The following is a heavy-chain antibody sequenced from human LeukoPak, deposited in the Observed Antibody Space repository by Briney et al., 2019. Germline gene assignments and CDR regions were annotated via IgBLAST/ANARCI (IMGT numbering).Heavy chain of an antibody. J-gene: IGHJ5*02. D-gene: IGHD3-10*01. Sequence: ASVKVSCKVSGYTLTELSMHWVRQAPGKGLEWMGGFDPEDGETIYAQKFQGRVTMTEDTSTDTAYMGLSSLRSDDTAVYYCASMVRGANWFDPWGQGTLVTVSS. CDR2: FDPEDGET. CDR3: ASMVRGANWFDP. CDR1: GYTLTELS. V-gene: IGHV1-24*01.